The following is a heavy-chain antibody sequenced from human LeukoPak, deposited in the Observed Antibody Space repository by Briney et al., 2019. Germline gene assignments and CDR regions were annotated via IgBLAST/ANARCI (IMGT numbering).Heavy chain of an antibody. D-gene: IGHD6-19*01. CDR3: ARGTAVAATDY. CDR1: GGSISSYF. CDR2: IYTSGST. Sequence: SETLSLTCTVSGGSISSYFWSWIRQPAWKGLEWIGRIYTSGSTNYNPSLKSRVTMSVDTSKNQFSLKLSSVTAADTAVYYCARGTAVAATDYWGQGTLVTVSS. J-gene: IGHJ4*02. V-gene: IGHV4-4*07.